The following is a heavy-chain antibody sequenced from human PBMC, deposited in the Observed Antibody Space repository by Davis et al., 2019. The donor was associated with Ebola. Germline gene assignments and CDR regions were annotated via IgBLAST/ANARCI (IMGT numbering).Heavy chain of an antibody. V-gene: IGHV3-21*01. CDR3: ARAIEGYYYYYGMDV. CDR2: ISSSSSYI. Sequence: GGSLRLSCAASGFTFSSYWMSWVRQAPGKGLEWVSSISSSSSYIYYADSVKGRFTISRDNAKNSLYLQMNSLRAEDTAVYYCARAIEGYYYYYGMDVWGQGTTVTVSS. CDR1: GFTFSSYW. J-gene: IGHJ6*02.